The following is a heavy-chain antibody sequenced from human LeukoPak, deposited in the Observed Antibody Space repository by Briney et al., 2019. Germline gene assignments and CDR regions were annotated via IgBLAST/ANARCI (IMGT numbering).Heavy chain of an antibody. D-gene: IGHD3-22*01. V-gene: IGHV3-15*01. CDR2: IKSKSDGETI. CDR1: GFTFNYAY. J-gene: IGHJ3*02. CDR3: ASSGYYFSGAFDI. Sequence: SGGSLRLSCAASGFTFNYAYMSWVRQAPGKGLEWVGRIKSKSDGETIDYAAPVKGRFSISRDNSKNTLYPQMNSLRAEDTAVYYCASSGYYFSGAFDIWGQGTMVTVSS.